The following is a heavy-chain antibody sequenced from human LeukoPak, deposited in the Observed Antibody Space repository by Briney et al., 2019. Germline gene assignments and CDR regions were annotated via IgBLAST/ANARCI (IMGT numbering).Heavy chain of an antibody. Sequence: ASVKVSCKVSGYTLTELSMHWVRQAPGKGLEWMGAFDPEDGETIYAQKFQGRVTMTEDTSTDTAYMELSSLRSEDTAVYYCATDRKVGATTIVGSDAFDIWGQGTMVTVSS. CDR1: GYTLTELS. J-gene: IGHJ3*02. CDR2: FDPEDGET. V-gene: IGHV1-24*01. D-gene: IGHD1-26*01. CDR3: ATDRKVGATTIVGSDAFDI.